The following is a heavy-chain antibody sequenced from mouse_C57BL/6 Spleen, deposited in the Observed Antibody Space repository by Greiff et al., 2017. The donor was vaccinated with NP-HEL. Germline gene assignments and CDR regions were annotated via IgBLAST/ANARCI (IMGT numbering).Heavy chain of an antibody. Sequence: QVHVKQPGAELVRPGSSVKLSCKASGYTFTSYWMHWVKQRPIQGLEWIGNIDPSDSETHYNQKFKDKATLTVDKSSSTAYMQLSSLTSEDSAVYYCALVEGFANWGQGTLVTVSA. CDR2: IDPSDSET. J-gene: IGHJ3*01. D-gene: IGHD1-1*02. V-gene: IGHV1-52*01. CDR1: GYTFTSYW. CDR3: ALVEGFAN.